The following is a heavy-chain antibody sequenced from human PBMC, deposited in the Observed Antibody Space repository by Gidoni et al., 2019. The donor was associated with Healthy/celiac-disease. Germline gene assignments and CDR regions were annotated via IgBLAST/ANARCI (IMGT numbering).Heavy chain of an antibody. CDR1: GFTFDDYA. D-gene: IGHD6-19*01. CDR2: ISWNSGSI. Sequence: EVQLVESGGGLVQPGRSLRLSCSASGFTFDDYAMHWVRQAPGKGLEWVSGISWNSGSIGYADSVKGRFTISRDNAKNSLYLQMNSLRAEDTALYYCAKDNSSGWYGAGWFDPWGQGTLVTVSS. CDR3: AKDNSSGWYGAGWFDP. V-gene: IGHV3-9*01. J-gene: IGHJ5*02.